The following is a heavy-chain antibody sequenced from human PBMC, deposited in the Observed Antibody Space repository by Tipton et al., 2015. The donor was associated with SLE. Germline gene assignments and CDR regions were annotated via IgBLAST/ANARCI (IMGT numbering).Heavy chain of an antibody. CDR2: IKSKTDGGTT. J-gene: IGHJ3*02. V-gene: IGHV3-15*01. CDR1: GFTFSNAW. D-gene: IGHD6-13*01. Sequence: SLRLSCAASGFTFSNAWMSWVRQAPGKGLEWVGRIKSKTDGGTTDYAAPVEGRFTISRDDSKNTLYLQMNSLKTEDTAVYYCTTDAEGSSGGGAFDIWGQGTMVTVSS. CDR3: TTDAEGSSGGGAFDI.